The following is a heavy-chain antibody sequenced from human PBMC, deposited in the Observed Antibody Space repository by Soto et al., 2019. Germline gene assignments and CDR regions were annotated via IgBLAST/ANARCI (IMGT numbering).Heavy chain of an antibody. CDR3: ARRNPATDFDY. CDR2: FSYSATT. D-gene: IGHD1-26*01. J-gene: IGHJ4*02. CDR1: GGSISDYY. V-gene: IGHV4-59*08. Sequence: QVQLQESGPGLVKPSETLSLTCTVSGGSISDYYWSWIRQPPGKGLEWIGYFSYSATTTYNPSLKSRVTISVDTSKNQFSLKLSSVTAADTAVYYCARRNPATDFDYWGQGTLVAVSS.